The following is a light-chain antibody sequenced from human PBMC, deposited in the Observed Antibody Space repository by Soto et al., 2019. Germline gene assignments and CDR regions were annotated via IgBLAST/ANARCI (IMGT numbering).Light chain of an antibody. J-gene: IGLJ3*02. CDR3: ATWADSLYGV. CDR1: NSNIGSNT. V-gene: IGLV1-44*01. Sequence: QSVLTQPPSASGTPGQRVTISCSGSNSNIGSNTVNWYQQLPGTAPKLLIYSNNQRPSGVPDRFSGSRSGTSASLAISGLQSEAEADYYCATWADSLYGVFGGGTQLTVL. CDR2: SNN.